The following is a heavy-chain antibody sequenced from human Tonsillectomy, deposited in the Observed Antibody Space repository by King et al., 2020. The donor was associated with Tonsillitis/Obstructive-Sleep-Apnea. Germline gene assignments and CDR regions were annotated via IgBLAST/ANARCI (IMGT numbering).Heavy chain of an antibody. V-gene: IGHV3-15*01. CDR2: VKNKADGGTT. D-gene: IGHD3-10*01. Sequence: VQLVESGGGLVKPGGSLRLSCAASGFTFSHAWMSWVRQAPGKGLEWVGRVKNKADGGTTDYTKPVKGRFTILRDDSKNKLYLQMNSLKPEDTAVYYCTARGGRYWGQGTLVTVSS. CDR1: GFTFSHAW. J-gene: IGHJ1*01. CDR3: TARGGRY.